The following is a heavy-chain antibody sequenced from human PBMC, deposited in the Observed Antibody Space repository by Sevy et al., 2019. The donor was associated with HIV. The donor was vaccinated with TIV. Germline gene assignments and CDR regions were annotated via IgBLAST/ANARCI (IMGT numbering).Heavy chain of an antibody. CDR3: AREMEGVPGRAFDI. D-gene: IGHD6-19*01. V-gene: IGHV3-11*01. Sequence: GGSLRLSCAASRFTFSDYYMSWIRQAPGKGLEWLSYISSSGSTIYYADSVKGRFTISRDNAKNSLYLQMNSLRAEDTAVYYCAREMEGVPGRAFDIWGQWTMVTVSS. J-gene: IGHJ3*02. CDR1: RFTFSDYY. CDR2: ISSSGSTI.